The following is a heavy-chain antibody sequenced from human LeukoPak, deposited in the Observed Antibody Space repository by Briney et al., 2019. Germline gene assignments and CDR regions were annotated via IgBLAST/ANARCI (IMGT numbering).Heavy chain of an antibody. V-gene: IGHV3-74*01. CDR3: AKGGSGWLWYFDL. Sequence: GGSLRLSCAASGFTFSSYWMHWVRQAPGKGLVWVSRINSDGSSTSYADSVKGRFTISRDNAKNTLYLQMNSLRAEDTAVYYCAKGGSGWLWYFDLWGRGTLVTVSS. CDR1: GFTFSSYW. J-gene: IGHJ2*01. CDR2: INSDGSST. D-gene: IGHD6-19*01.